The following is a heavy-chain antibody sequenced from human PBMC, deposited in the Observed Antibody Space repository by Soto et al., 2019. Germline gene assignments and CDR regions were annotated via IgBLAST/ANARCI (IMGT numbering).Heavy chain of an antibody. Sequence: QVQLVQSGVEVKKPGASVKVSCRTSGYTFVSYGISWVRQGPGQGLEWMGWISPYTGKTKSAQKFQDRVAMTTDTSTSTANLELRSLRSDDTAVYFCARAPPTSVTSFDFWGQGTLVTVSS. CDR2: ISPYTGKT. V-gene: IGHV1-18*04. J-gene: IGHJ4*02. CDR1: GYTFVSYG. CDR3: ARAPPTSVTSFDF. D-gene: IGHD4-4*01.